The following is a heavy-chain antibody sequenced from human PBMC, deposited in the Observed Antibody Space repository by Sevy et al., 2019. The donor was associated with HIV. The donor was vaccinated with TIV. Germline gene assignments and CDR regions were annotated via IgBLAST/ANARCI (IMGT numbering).Heavy chain of an antibody. V-gene: IGHV3-73*01. D-gene: IGHD6-6*01. Sequence: GGSLRLSCAASGFTLSGSAMHWVRQASGKGLEWVGRIGSKANSYAKAYAASVKGRFTISRDDSKNKAYLQMNSLKSEDTAVYYCTRPAGDSSSSGLDYWGQGTLVTVSS. CDR2: IGSKANSYAK. CDR1: GFTLSGSA. CDR3: TRPAGDSSSSGLDY. J-gene: IGHJ4*02.